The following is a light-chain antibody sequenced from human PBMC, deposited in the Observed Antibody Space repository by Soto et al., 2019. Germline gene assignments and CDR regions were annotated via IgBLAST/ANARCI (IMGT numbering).Light chain of an antibody. CDR3: ILYVGGNNCV. CDR1: SSDVGGYNY. CDR2: EVT. J-gene: IGLJ1*01. Sequence: QSALTQPPSASGSPGQSVTISCTGTSSDVGGYNYVSWYQQHPGKAPKLMIYEVTKRPSGVPDRFSGSKSGNTASLTVSGLQAEVEADQYFILYVGGNNCVFGIATKVTVL. V-gene: IGLV2-8*01.